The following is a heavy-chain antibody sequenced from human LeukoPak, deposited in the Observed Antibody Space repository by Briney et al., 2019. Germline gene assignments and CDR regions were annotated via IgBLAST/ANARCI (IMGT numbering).Heavy chain of an antibody. CDR3: ARGYCSSATCRHFDY. D-gene: IGHD2-2*01. CDR1: GYAFPNYA. V-gene: IGHV1-18*01. CDR2: ISVYNGNT. J-gene: IGHJ4*02. Sequence: GASVKVPCKAFGYAFPNYALSWVRQAPGQGLEWMGWISVYNGNTNYAQKLQGRVTMTADTSTTTAYMELRSLRSDDTAVYYCARGYCSSATCRHFDYWGQGALVTVSS.